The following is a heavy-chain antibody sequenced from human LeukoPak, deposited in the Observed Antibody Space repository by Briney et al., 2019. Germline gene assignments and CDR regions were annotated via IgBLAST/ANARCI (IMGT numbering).Heavy chain of an antibody. D-gene: IGHD5-24*01. J-gene: IGHJ5*02. V-gene: IGHV4-30-2*01. CDR1: GDSICSGGDS. Sequence: SETLSLTCADSGDSICSGGDSWSWIRQPPGKGLEWIGYIYHSGRSYLNPSLKSRVTMSIDTFKNQFSLKLTSVTAADTAVYYCARGRRDGYTGKFDPWSQGTLVTVSS. CDR3: ARGRRDGYTGKFDP. CDR2: IYHSGRS.